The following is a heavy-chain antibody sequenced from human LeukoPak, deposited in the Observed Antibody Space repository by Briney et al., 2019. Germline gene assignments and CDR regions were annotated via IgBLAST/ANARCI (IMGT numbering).Heavy chain of an antibody. Sequence: PSETLSLTCTVSGGSISSYYWSWIRQPPGKGLEWIGYIYYSGSTNYNPPLKSRVTISVDTSKNQFSLRLSSVTAADTAVYYCARALSAAGLHKYNWFDPWGQGTLVTVSS. CDR1: GGSISSYY. CDR3: ARALSAAGLHKYNWFDP. J-gene: IGHJ5*02. D-gene: IGHD6-13*01. CDR2: IYYSGST. V-gene: IGHV4-59*12.